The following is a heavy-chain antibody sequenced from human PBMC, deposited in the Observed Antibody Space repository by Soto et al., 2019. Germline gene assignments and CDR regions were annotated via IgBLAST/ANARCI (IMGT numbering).Heavy chain of an antibody. J-gene: IGHJ3*02. V-gene: IGHV4-34*01. D-gene: IGHD2-2*01. Sequence: LYLTCAVYNGSFSVYYWTWIRQPPGKGLEWIGEINHSGSTNYNPSLKSRVTISVDTSKNQFSLKLSSVTAADTAVYYCARDSTRRGACDIWGQGTMVTVSS. CDR2: INHSGST. CDR3: ARDSTRRGACDI. CDR1: NGSFSVYY.